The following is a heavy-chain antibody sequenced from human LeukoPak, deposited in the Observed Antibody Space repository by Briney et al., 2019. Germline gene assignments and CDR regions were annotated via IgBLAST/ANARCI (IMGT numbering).Heavy chain of an antibody. Sequence: TSETLSLTCTVSGGSFSIYYWSWIRQPAGKGLEWIGSIYYSGSTYYNPSLKSRVTISVDTSKNQFSLKLSSVTAADTAVYYCARQSRYSYGYTDYWGQGTLVTVSS. CDR1: GGSFSIYY. D-gene: IGHD5-18*01. V-gene: IGHV4-59*05. J-gene: IGHJ4*02. CDR2: IYYSGST. CDR3: ARQSRYSYGYTDY.